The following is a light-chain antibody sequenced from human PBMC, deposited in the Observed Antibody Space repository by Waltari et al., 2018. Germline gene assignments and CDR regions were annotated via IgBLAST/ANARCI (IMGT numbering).Light chain of an antibody. Sequence: QSALTQPASVSGSPGRSITISCTGPSSDVGSYTVVSWYQQHPGKAPKLMIYEGSKRPSGVSNRFSGSKSGNTASLTISGLQAEDEADYYCCSYAGSSTLVFGGGTKLTVL. CDR1: SSDVGSYTV. V-gene: IGLV2-23*01. J-gene: IGLJ2*01. CDR2: EGS. CDR3: CSYAGSSTLV.